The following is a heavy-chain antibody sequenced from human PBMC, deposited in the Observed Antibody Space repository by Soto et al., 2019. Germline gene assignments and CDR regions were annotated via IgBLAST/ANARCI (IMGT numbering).Heavy chain of an antibody. Sequence: SETLSLTCTVSGGSISSGGYYWSWIRQHPGKGLEWIGYIYYSGSTYYNPSLKSRVTISVDTSKNQFSLKLSSVTAADTAVYYCARRIGVTNMYYYYGMDVWGQGTTVTVSS. CDR2: IYYSGST. CDR3: ARRIGVTNMYYYYGMDV. V-gene: IGHV4-31*03. CDR1: GGSISSGGYY. D-gene: IGHD2-21*02. J-gene: IGHJ6*02.